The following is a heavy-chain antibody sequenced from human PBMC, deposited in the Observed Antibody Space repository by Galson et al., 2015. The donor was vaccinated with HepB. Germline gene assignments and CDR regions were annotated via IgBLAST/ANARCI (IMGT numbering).Heavy chain of an antibody. CDR2: ISYDGSNK. CDR1: GFTFSSYG. Sequence: LRLSCAASGFTFSSYGMHWVRQAPGKGLEWVAVISYDGSNKYYADSVKGRFTISRDNSKNTLYLQMNSLRAEDTAVYYCAKDRSYGYSSHFDYWGQGTLVTVSS. D-gene: IGHD5-18*01. CDR3: AKDRSYGYSSHFDY. J-gene: IGHJ4*02. V-gene: IGHV3-30*18.